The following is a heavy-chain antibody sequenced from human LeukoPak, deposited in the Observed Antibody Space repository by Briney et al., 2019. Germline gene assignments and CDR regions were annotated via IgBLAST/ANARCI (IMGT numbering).Heavy chain of an antibody. J-gene: IGHJ3*02. V-gene: IGHV4-59*01. D-gene: IGHD3-9*01. CDR2: IYYSGST. CDR3: ARGEQNYDILTGYYSNAFDI. Sequence: SETLSLTCTVSGGSISSYYWSWIRQPPGKGLEWIGYIYYSGSTNYNPSLKSRVTMSVDTSKNQFSLKLSSVTAADTAVYYCARGEQNYDILTGYYSNAFDIWGQGTMVTVSS. CDR1: GGSISSYY.